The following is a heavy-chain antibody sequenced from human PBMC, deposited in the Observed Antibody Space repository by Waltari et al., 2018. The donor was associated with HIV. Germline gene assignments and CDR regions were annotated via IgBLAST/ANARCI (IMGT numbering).Heavy chain of an antibody. CDR3: ARDLGIGAFDI. V-gene: IGHV3-13*01. D-gene: IGHD7-27*01. CDR1: GFTFSSYA. J-gene: IGHJ3*02. Sequence: EVQLVESGGGLVQPGGSLRLSCAASGFTFSSYAMHWVRQSTGKRLEWFSGIGSSGDTHFAGSVRGRFSISRENARNSLYLQMNSLRAGDTAMYYCARDLGIGAFDIWGQGTMVTVSS. CDR2: IGSSGDT.